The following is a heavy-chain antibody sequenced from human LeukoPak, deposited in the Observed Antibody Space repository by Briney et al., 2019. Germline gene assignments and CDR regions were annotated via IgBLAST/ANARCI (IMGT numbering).Heavy chain of an antibody. D-gene: IGHD2-15*01. CDR2: ISSSGSTI. CDR1: GFTFGDYY. Sequence: GGSLRLSCAASGFTFGDYYMSWIRQAPGKGLEWVSYISSSGSTIYYADSVKGRFTISRDNAKNSLYLQMNSLRAEDTAVYYCARDRRYCSGGSCYSIFDYWGQGTLVTVSS. J-gene: IGHJ4*02. V-gene: IGHV3-11*01. CDR3: ARDRRYCSGGSCYSIFDY.